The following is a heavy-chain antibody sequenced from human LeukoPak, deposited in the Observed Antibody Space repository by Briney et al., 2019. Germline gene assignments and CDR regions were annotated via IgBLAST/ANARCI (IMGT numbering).Heavy chain of an antibody. D-gene: IGHD3-22*01. Sequence: SVKVSCKASGGTFSSYAISWVRQAPGQGLEWTGGIIPIFGTANYAQKFQGRVTITADKSTSTAYMELSSLRSEDTAVYYCASHYYYDSSGYSSYWGQGTLVTVSS. CDR3: ASHYYYDSSGYSSY. CDR1: GGTFSSYA. J-gene: IGHJ4*02. CDR2: IIPIFGTA. V-gene: IGHV1-69*06.